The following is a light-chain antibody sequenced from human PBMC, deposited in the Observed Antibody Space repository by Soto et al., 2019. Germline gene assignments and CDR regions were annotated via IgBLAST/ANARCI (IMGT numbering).Light chain of an antibody. Sequence: QSALTQPPSASGSPGQSVTISCTGSSSDVGGYEYVSWYQQHPGKAPKLIIYEVIKRPSGVPDRFSGSKSDNTASLTVSGLQAEDEADYYCSSYAGNNNFVVFGGGTKLTVL. CDR1: SSDVGGYEY. J-gene: IGLJ2*01. V-gene: IGLV2-8*01. CDR2: EVI. CDR3: SSYAGNNNFVV.